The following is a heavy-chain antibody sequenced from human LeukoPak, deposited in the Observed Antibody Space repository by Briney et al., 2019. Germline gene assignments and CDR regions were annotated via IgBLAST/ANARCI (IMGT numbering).Heavy chain of an antibody. Sequence: PGGSLSLSCATSGFTFSAYSMNWVRQAPGKGLEWVSSISGSSIYINYADSVKGRFTISSDNAKNSLYLQMNSLRAEDTAVYYCAREPPGGYGGLDYWGQGTLVTVSS. CDR2: ISGSSIYI. CDR1: GFTFSAYS. CDR3: AREPPGGYGGLDY. D-gene: IGHD4-23*01. V-gene: IGHV3-21*01. J-gene: IGHJ4*02.